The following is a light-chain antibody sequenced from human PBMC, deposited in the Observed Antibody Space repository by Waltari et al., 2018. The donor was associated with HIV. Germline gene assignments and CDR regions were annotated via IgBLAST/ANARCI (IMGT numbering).Light chain of an antibody. Sequence: QSALPQPPPASGSPGQSVTISRTGSSSDVGPYNFVPWYQHHPGKAPKLMISEVSQRPSGVPDRFSGSKSGNTASLTVSGLQAEDEADYYCTSYAGNNLLFGGGTKMTVL. V-gene: IGLV2-8*01. CDR1: SSDVGPYNF. J-gene: IGLJ2*01. CDR2: EVS. CDR3: TSYAGNNLL.